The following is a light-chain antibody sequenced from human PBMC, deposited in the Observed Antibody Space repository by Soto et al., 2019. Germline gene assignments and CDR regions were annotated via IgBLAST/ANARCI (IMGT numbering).Light chain of an antibody. CDR1: NIGRKS. V-gene: IGLV3-21*02. CDR3: QVWDSSSDHWV. Sequence: SYELTQPPSVSVAPGQTARITCGGDNIGRKSVHWYQQKPGQAPVLVVADDTDRPSGIPERFSGSNSGNTATLVINTVEAGDEADYYCQVWDSSSDHWVFGGGTQVTVL. CDR2: DDT. J-gene: IGLJ3*02.